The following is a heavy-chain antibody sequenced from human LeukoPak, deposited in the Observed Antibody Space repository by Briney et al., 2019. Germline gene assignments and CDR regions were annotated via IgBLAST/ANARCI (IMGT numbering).Heavy chain of an antibody. V-gene: IGHV3-30-3*01. CDR1: GFTFSSYA. D-gene: IGHD1-26*01. J-gene: IGHJ3*02. CDR2: ISYDGSNK. CDR3: AGESRWWGLRVRAFDI. Sequence: GGSLRLSCAASGFTFSSYAMHWVRQAPGKGLEWVAVISYDGSNKYYADSVKGRFTISRDNSKNTLYLQMNSLRAEDTAVYYCAGESRWWGLRVRAFDIWGQGTMVTVSS.